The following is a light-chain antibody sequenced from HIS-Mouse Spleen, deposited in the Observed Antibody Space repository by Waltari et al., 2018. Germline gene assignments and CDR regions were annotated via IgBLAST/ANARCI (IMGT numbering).Light chain of an antibody. J-gene: IGKJ1*01. V-gene: IGKV1-27*01. CDR2: AAS. CDR1: QGISNY. Sequence: DIQMTQSPSSLSASVGDRVTITCRAIQGISNYLAWYQQKPGKVPKLLIYAASTLQSGVPSRFSGSGSGTDFTLTISSLQPEDVATYYCQKYNSAPPTFGQGTKVEIK. CDR3: QKYNSAPPT.